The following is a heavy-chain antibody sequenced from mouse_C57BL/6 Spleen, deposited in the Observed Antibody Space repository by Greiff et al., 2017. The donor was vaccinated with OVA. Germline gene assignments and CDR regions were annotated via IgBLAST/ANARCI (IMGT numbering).Heavy chain of an antibody. V-gene: IGHV1-82*01. CDR2: IYPGDGDT. CDR1: GYAFSSSW. D-gene: IGHD1-2*01. CDR3: ARSASYYGLYYAMDY. J-gene: IGHJ4*01. Sequence: QVQLQQSGPELVKPGASVKISCKASGYAFSSSWMNWVKQRPGKGLEWIGRIYPGDGDTNYNGKFKGKATLTADKSSSTAYMQLSSLTSEDSAVYFCARSASYYGLYYAMDYWGQGTSVTVAT.